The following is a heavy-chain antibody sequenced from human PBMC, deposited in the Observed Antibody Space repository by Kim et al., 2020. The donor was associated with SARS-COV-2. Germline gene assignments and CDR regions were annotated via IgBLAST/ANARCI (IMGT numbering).Heavy chain of an antibody. V-gene: IGHV1-18*01. J-gene: IGHJ5*02. Sequence: ASVKVSCKPSGYTFTSYGISWVRQAPGQGLEWMGWISAYNGNTNYAQKLQGRVTMTTDTSTSTAYMELRSLRSDDTAVYYCARSDYYDILTGYYWIHWFDPWGQGTLVTVSS. CDR1: GYTFTSYG. CDR2: ISAYNGNT. CDR3: ARSDYYDILTGYYWIHWFDP. D-gene: IGHD3-9*01.